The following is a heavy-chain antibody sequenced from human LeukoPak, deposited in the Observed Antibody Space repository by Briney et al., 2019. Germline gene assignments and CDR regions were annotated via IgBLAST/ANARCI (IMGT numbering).Heavy chain of an antibody. J-gene: IGHJ4*02. CDR1: GFTFSSYA. CDR3: AKRRAVAAKIASFFDY. D-gene: IGHD2-15*01. CDR2: ISGSGGST. Sequence: GGSLRLSCAASGFTFSSYAMSWVRQAPGKGLEWVSAISGSGGSTYYADSVKGRFTISRDNSKNTLYPQMNSLRAEDTAVYYCAKRRAVAAKIASFFDYWGQGTLVTVSS. V-gene: IGHV3-23*01.